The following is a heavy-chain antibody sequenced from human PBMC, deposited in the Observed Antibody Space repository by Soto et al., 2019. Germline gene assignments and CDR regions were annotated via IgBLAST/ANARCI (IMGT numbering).Heavy chain of an antibody. Sequence: QVQLVQSGAEVRQPASSVKVSCKTSGATFSSYAITWVRQAPGQGLEWMGGIVPTFDTSTYAQKFQGRVTITADKFTNTVYMELSSLRSDDTAVYYCVRVVAIPGYPDNWGQGTLVTVSS. CDR1: GATFSSYA. CDR3: VRVVAIPGYPDN. CDR2: IVPTFDTS. J-gene: IGHJ4*02. V-gene: IGHV1-69*14. D-gene: IGHD5-12*01.